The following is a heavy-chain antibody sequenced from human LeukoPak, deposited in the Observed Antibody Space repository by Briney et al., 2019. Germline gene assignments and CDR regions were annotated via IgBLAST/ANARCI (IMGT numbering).Heavy chain of an antibody. V-gene: IGHV1-18*04. CDR2: ISAYNGNT. Sequence: ASVKVSCKASGYTFTGYYMHWVRQAPGQGLEWMGWISAYNGNTNYAQKLQGRVTMTTDTSTSTAYMELRSLRSDDTAVYYCARESILGYDYVWGSYRPFDYWGQGTLVTVSS. CDR1: GYTFTGYY. D-gene: IGHD3-16*02. CDR3: ARESILGYDYVWGSYRPFDY. J-gene: IGHJ4*02.